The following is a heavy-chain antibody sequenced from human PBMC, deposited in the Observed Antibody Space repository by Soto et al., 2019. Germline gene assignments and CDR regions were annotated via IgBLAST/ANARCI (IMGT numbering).Heavy chain of an antibody. D-gene: IGHD1-26*01. J-gene: IGHJ6*02. CDR3: ARDWSGIVGATTYYYGMDV. CDR2: VIPIFGTA. Sequence: SVKVSCKASGGTFSSYAISWVRQAPGQGLEWMGGVIPIFGTANYAQKFQGRVTITADESTSTAYMELSSLRSEDTAVYYCARDWSGIVGATTYYYGMDVWGQGTTVPVSS. V-gene: IGHV1-69*13. CDR1: GGTFSSYA.